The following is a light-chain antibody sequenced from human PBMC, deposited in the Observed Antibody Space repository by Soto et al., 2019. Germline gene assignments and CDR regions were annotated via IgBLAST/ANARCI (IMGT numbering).Light chain of an antibody. CDR1: QSVSNNY. CDR3: QQYGSSPPLT. J-gene: IGKJ4*01. CDR2: GAS. Sequence: EIVLMQSPGTLSLSQGERATLSCRASQSVSNNYLAWYQQKPGQAPRLLIAGASSRATGIPDRFSGSGSGTDFTLTISRLEPEDFAVYYCQQYGSSPPLTFGGGTKVEIK. V-gene: IGKV3-20*01.